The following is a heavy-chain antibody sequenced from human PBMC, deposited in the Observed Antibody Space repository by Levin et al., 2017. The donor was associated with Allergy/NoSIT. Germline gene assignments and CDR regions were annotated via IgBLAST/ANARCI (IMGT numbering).Heavy chain of an antibody. CDR1: GGSISSGDYY. J-gene: IGHJ4*02. CDR2: IYYSGST. CDR3: ARSPDYYGSGSPRGAFDY. Sequence: SETLSLTCTVSGGSISSGDYYWSWIRQPPGTGLEWIGYIYYSGSTYYNPSLKSRVTISVDTSKNQFSLKLSSVTAADTAVYYCARSPDYYGSGSPRGAFDYWGQGTLVTVSS. D-gene: IGHD3-10*01. V-gene: IGHV4-30-4*01.